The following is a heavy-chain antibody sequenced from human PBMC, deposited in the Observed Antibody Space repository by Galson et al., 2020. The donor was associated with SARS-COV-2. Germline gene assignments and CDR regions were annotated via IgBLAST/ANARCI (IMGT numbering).Heavy chain of an antibody. CDR2: INHSGST. CDR3: ARGGEDDGYDF. Sequence: SETLSLTCAVYGGSFSGYYWSWIRQPPGKGLEWIGEINHSGSTNYNPSLKSRVTISVDTSKNQFSLKLSSVTAADTAVYYCARGGEDDGYDFGGQGTLVTVSS. D-gene: IGHD5-12*01. V-gene: IGHV4-34*01. J-gene: IGHJ4*02. CDR1: GGSFSGYY.